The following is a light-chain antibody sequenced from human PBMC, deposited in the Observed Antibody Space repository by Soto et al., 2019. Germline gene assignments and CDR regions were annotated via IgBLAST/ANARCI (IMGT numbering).Light chain of an antibody. CDR1: QNINSW. CDR2: KAS. V-gene: IGKV1-5*03. CDR3: QHYNSYSEA. Sequence: DIQMTQSPSTLSASVGDRFTITCRASQNINSWLAWYQQKPGKAPKLLIYKASTLESEVPFRFGGSGSGTEFPLTIDSLQPDDFATYYCQHYNSYSEAFGQGTKVDIK. J-gene: IGKJ1*01.